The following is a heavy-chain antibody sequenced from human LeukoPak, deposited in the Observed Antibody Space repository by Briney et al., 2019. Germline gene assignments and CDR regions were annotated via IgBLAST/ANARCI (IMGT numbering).Heavy chain of an antibody. J-gene: IGHJ4*02. Sequence: GSEKNSVGSVKGRFTISRDNAKSSLYLQMDSLRAEDTAVYYCAVMSNYYDSGAYYPFHYWGQGTLVTVSS. V-gene: IGHV3-7*01. CDR3: AVMSNYYDSGAYYPFHY. D-gene: IGHD3-22*01. CDR2: GSEK.